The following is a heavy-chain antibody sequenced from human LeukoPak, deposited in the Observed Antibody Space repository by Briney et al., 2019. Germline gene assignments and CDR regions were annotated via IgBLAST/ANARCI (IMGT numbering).Heavy chain of an antibody. J-gene: IGHJ4*02. V-gene: IGHV1-8*02. Sequence: VASVKVSCKASGYTFTGYYMHWVRQAPGQGLEWMGWMNPTSGNTGYAQKFQGRVTMTRDTSISTAYMELSSLGSEDTAVYFCARGIEAGYDYWGQGTLVTVSS. D-gene: IGHD5-12*01. CDR3: ARGIEAGYDY. CDR1: GYTFTGYY. CDR2: MNPTSGNT.